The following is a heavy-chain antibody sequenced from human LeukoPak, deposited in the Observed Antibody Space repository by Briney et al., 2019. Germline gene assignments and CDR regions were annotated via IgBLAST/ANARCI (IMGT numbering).Heavy chain of an antibody. D-gene: IGHD6-19*01. CDR2: ISGSGGST. CDR1: GFTFSSYA. Sequence: PPGGSLRLSCAASGFTFSSYAMSWVRQAPGKGLEWVSAISGSGGSTYYADSVKGRFTISRDNSKNTLYLQMNSLRAEDTAVYYCAKVSRPSRWLVRDEAFDIWGQGTMVTVSS. J-gene: IGHJ3*02. CDR3: AKVSRPSRWLVRDEAFDI. V-gene: IGHV3-23*01.